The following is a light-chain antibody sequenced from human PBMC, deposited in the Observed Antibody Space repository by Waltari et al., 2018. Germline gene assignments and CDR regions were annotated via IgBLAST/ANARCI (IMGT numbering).Light chain of an antibody. CDR2: EDT. V-gene: IGLV2-23*01. Sequence: QSALTQPASVSGSPGQPITLSCTGTSSSNLVSWYQQYPGEAPKVVIFEDTKRPSGVSNRFSASKSGNTASLTISGLQAEDEADYYCCSHTGSNTWVFGGGTKVTVL. CDR1: SSSNL. CDR3: CSHTGSNTWV. J-gene: IGLJ3*02.